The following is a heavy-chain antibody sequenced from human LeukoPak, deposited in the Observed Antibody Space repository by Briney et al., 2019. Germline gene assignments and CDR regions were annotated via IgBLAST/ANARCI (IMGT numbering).Heavy chain of an antibody. V-gene: IGHV3-23*01. J-gene: IGHJ5*01. CDR3: VKDPRDTYGTNWFVS. Sequence: GGSLRLSCVASGFSFGNYAMSWVRQAPGKGLQWVSQISGTGGATWYAGFARDRFTISRDNCKKTLYLQMSGLRVEDTAMYYCVKDPRDTYGTNWFVSWGQGTLLIVSS. CDR1: GFSFGNYA. CDR2: ISGTGGAT. D-gene: IGHD2-21*01.